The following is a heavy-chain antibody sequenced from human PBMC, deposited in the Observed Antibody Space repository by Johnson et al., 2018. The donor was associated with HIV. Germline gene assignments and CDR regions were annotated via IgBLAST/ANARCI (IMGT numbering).Heavy chain of an antibody. CDR2: IYSGGST. V-gene: IGHV3-66*01. J-gene: IGHJ3*02. Sequence: VQLVEFGGGLVQPGGSLRLSCAASGFTVSSNYMSWVRQAPGKGLEWVSVIYSGGSTYYADSVKGRFTISRDNSKNTLYLQMNSLRAEDTAVYYCARKKATVFSTTSTNYAFDIWGQGTMVTVSS. CDR1: GFTVSSNY. D-gene: IGHD1-1*01. CDR3: ARKKATVFSTTSTNYAFDI.